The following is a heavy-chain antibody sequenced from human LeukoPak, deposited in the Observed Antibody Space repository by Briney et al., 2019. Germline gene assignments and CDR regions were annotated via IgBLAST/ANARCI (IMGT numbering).Heavy chain of an antibody. D-gene: IGHD5-18*01. Sequence: GGSLRLSCAASGSTFSSHWMSWVRQAPGKGLEWVANIKQDGSEKYYVDSVKGRFTISRDNAKNSLYLQMNSLRAEDTAVYYCARGRSGMVIVYWGQGTLVTVSS. CDR2: IKQDGSEK. CDR3: ARGRSGMVIVY. V-gene: IGHV3-7*03. CDR1: GSTFSSHW. J-gene: IGHJ4*02.